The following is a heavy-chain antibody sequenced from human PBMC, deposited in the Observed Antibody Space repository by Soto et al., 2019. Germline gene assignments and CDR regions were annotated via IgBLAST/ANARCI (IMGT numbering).Heavy chain of an antibody. V-gene: IGHV4-4*02. CDR1: GGSISSSNW. J-gene: IGHJ4*02. Sequence: LSLTCDVSGGSISSSNWWSWVRQPPGKGLEWIGEIYHSGSTNFNPSLKSRVTISLDKSKNQISLKLSSVTAADTAVYYCARDLDTSGWPDYWGQGILVTVSS. CDR2: IYHSGST. CDR3: ARDLDTSGWPDY. D-gene: IGHD6-19*01.